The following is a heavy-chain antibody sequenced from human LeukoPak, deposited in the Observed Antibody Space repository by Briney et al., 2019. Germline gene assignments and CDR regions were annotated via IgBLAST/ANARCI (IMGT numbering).Heavy chain of an antibody. Sequence: PGGSLRLSCAASGFTFSSYWMSGVRQAPGKGLEWVANIKQDGSEKYYVDSVKGRFTISRDNAKNSLYLQMNSLRAEDTAVYYCARVLYYYGSGTAPCWFDPWGQGTLVTVSS. CDR3: ARVLYYYGSGTAPCWFDP. D-gene: IGHD3-10*01. CDR1: GFTFSSYW. V-gene: IGHV3-7*04. CDR2: IKQDGSEK. J-gene: IGHJ5*02.